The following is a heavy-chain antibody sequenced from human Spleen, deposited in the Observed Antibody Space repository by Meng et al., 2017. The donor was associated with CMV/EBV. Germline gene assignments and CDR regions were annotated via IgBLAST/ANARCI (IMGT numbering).Heavy chain of an antibody. CDR1: GYSFTGYG. V-gene: IGHV1-18*01. Sequence: ASVKVSCKASGYSFTGYGVSWVRQAPGQGLEWMGWIFPYHGNTNYVEKFRDRVTMTTDTSTSTAYMELSSLRADDTGVYYCARGGGKTYYDFWSGYYSPYYYGMDVWGQGTTVTVSS. D-gene: IGHD3-3*01. CDR3: ARGGGKTYYDFWSGYYSPYYYGMDV. J-gene: IGHJ6*02. CDR2: IFPYHGNT.